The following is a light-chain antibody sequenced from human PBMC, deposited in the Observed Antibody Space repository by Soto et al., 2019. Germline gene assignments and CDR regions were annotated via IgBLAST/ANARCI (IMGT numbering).Light chain of an antibody. CDR3: QQYGSPLT. V-gene: IGKV3-20*01. J-gene: IGKJ3*01. CDR1: QSVSSSY. CDR2: GAS. Sequence: EIVLTQSPGTLSLSPGERATLSCRASQSVSSSYLAWYQQKPGQAPRLLIYGASSRATGIPDRFSGSGSGTDFTLTISRLEFEDFAVYYCQQYGSPLTFGAGTNVDIK.